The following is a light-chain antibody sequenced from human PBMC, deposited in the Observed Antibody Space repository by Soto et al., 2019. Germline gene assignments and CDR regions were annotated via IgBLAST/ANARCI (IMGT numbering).Light chain of an antibody. CDR3: QKYNSAPQSYT. Sequence: DIQMTQSPSSLSASVGDRVTITCRASQGISNYLAWYQQKPGKVPKLLIYAASTLQSGVPSRFSGSGSGTDFTLTISSLQPEDVATYYCQKYNSAPQSYTFGQGTKLEIK. V-gene: IGKV1-27*01. CDR1: QGISNY. J-gene: IGKJ2*01. CDR2: AAS.